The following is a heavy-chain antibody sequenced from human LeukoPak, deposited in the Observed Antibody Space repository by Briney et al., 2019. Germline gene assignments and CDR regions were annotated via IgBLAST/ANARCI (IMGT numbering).Heavy chain of an antibody. CDR3: ARVAYYDFWSGERGSYYFDY. J-gene: IGHJ4*02. D-gene: IGHD3-3*01. CDR1: GASISSGSYY. Sequence: SETLSLTCTVSGASISSGSYYWSWIRQPPGKGLEWIGYIYHAGSTYYNPSLKSRVTISVDTSKNQFSLKLSSVTAADTAVYYCARVAYYDFWSGERGSYYFDYWGQGTLVTVSS. CDR2: IYHAGST. V-gene: IGHV4-30-2*01.